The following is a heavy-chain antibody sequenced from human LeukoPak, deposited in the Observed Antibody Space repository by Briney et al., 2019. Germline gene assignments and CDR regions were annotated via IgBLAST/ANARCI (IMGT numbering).Heavy chain of an antibody. CDR1: GFTFSSYG. CDR2: IWYDGSNK. J-gene: IGHJ4*02. CDR3: ARDKYSSSSEVFDY. D-gene: IGHD6-6*01. Sequence: GGSLRLSCAASGFTFSSYGVHWVRQAPGKGLEWVAVIWYDGSNKYYADSVKGRFTISRDNSKNTLYLQMNSLRAEDTAVYYCARDKYSSSSEVFDYWGQGTLVTVSS. V-gene: IGHV3-33*01.